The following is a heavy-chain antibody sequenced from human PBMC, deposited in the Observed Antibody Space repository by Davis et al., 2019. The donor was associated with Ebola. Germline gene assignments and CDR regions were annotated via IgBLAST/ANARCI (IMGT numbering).Heavy chain of an antibody. CDR2: ISGSGGTT. J-gene: IGHJ4*02. CDR1: GFTFSSYA. V-gene: IGHV3-23*01. CDR3: SKDFGYIVRGVLLYS. D-gene: IGHD3-10*01. Sequence: GGSLRLSCAASGFTFSSYAMSWVRQAPGKGLEWVSAISGSGGTTYYAGSVKGRFTVSRDNSKNPLFLQLNSLRADVTAVYYSSKDFGYIVRGVLLYSWGQGTLVTVSS.